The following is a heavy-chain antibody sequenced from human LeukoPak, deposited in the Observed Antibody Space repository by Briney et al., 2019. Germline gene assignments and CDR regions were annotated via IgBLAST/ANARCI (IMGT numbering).Heavy chain of an antibody. CDR1: GFTFSSYS. CDR3: ARDRERDLDY. V-gene: IGHV3-48*04. CDR2: ISSSSSTI. Sequence: GGSLRLSCAASGFTFSSYSMNWVRQAPGKGLEWVSYISSSSSTIYYADSVKGRFTISRDNAKNSLYLQMNSLRAEDTAVYYCARDRERDLDYWGQGTLVTVSS. J-gene: IGHJ4*02.